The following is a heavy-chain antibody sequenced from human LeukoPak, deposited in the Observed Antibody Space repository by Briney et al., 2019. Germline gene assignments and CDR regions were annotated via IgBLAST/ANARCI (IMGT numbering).Heavy chain of an antibody. CDR2: IYYSGST. CDR3: ASETRLLWNFDY. J-gene: IGHJ4*02. D-gene: IGHD3-10*01. Sequence: SETLFLTCTVSGGSISSSSYYWGWIRQPPGKGLEWIGSIYYSGSTYYNPSLKSRVTISVDTSKNQFSLKLSSVTAADTAVYYCASETRLLWNFDYWGQGTLVTVSS. CDR1: GGSISSSSYY. V-gene: IGHV4-39*01.